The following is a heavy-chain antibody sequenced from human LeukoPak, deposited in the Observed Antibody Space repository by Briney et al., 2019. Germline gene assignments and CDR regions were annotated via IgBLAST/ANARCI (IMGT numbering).Heavy chain of an antibody. J-gene: IGHJ4*02. V-gene: IGHV3-7*01. CDR3: ARDGSSGYYPFDY. Sequence: GGSLRLSCAASGFTFSSYWMSWVRQAPGKGLEWVANIKQDGSEKYYVESVKGRFTISRDNAKNSLYLQMNSLRAEDTAVYYCARDGSSGYYPFDYWGQGTLVTVSS. D-gene: IGHD3-22*01. CDR1: GFTFSSYW. CDR2: IKQDGSEK.